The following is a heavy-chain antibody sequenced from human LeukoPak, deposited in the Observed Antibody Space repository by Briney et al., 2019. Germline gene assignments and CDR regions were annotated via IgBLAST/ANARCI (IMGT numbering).Heavy chain of an antibody. CDR3: ARDKAAAGTPNYYGLDV. Sequence: PGGSLRLSCAASGFTFSSYGMHWVRQAPGKGLEWVAFIRYDGSNKYYADSVKGRFTISRDNAKNSLYLQMNSLRAEDTAVYYCARDKAAAGTPNYYGLDVWGQGTTVTVSS. CDR2: IRYDGSNK. CDR1: GFTFSSYG. D-gene: IGHD6-13*01. J-gene: IGHJ6*02. V-gene: IGHV3-30*02.